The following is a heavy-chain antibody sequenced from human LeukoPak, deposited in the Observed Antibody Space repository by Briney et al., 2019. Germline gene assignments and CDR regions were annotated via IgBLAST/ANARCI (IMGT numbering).Heavy chain of an antibody. CDR2: IIPIFGTA. CDR1: GGTFSSYA. J-gene: IGHJ4*02. D-gene: IGHD3-22*01. Sequence: ASVKVSCKASGGTFSSYAISWVRQAPGQGLEWMGGIIPIFGTANYAQKFQGRVTITADESTSTAYMELGSLRSEDTAVYYCARATYYYDSSGYYPPPLYYFDYWGQETLVTVSS. CDR3: ARATYYYDSSGYYPPPLYYFDY. V-gene: IGHV1-69*13.